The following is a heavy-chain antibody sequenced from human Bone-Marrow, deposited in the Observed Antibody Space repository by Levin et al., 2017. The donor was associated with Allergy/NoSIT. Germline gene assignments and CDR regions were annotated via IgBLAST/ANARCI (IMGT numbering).Heavy chain of an antibody. CDR2: LSYDGST. D-gene: IGHD6-19*01. Sequence: SETLSLTCTVSGASITSSTFYWVWIRQPPGKGLECIGSLSYDGSTYYKPSLKSRVTISVDTSKNLFSLKLTSVTAADTAVYYCARHKPVAANFYYGMDVWGLGTTVTVSS. J-gene: IGHJ6*02. CDR1: GASITSSTFY. V-gene: IGHV4-39*01. CDR3: ARHKPVAANFYYGMDV.